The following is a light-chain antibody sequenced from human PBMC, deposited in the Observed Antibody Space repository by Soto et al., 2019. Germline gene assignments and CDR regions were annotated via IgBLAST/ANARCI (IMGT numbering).Light chain of an antibody. CDR2: DTS. J-gene: IGKJ4*01. V-gene: IGKV3-11*01. CDR1: QTIGVY. CDR3: QQRSDWPRLT. Sequence: EIVLTQSPATLSVSPGERVTLSCRASQTIGVYLAWYQQRPGQAPRLLIYDTSNKATGVPARFTGSGSGTDFTLTISSLEPEDIVVYYCQQRSDWPRLTFGGGTKVEI.